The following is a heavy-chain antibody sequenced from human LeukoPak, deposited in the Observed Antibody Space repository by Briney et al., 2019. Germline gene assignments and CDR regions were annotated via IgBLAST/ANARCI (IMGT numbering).Heavy chain of an antibody. CDR1: GFVFRRYS. CDR3: ARSRSIAARVNWLDP. V-gene: IGHV3-21*01. CDR2: ISSSSDYI. Sequence: GGPLSLSCAASGFVFRRYSINWLRQPPAKELDWVSSISSSSDYISYADSVKGRFTISRDNAKSSLYLQMNNLRAEDTAVYYCARSRSIAARVNWLDPWGQGTLITVSS. D-gene: IGHD6-6*01. J-gene: IGHJ5*02.